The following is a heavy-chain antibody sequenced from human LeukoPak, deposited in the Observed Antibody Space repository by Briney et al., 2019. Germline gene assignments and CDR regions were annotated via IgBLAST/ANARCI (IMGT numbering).Heavy chain of an antibody. J-gene: IGHJ4*02. V-gene: IGHV3-23*01. CDR3: AKSLNYYDSSGYYGALDY. D-gene: IGHD3-22*01. CDR1: GFPFSMYA. CDR2: ISGSGGST. Sequence: PGGSLRLSCAASGFPFSMYAMNWVRQAPGKGLEWVSAISGSGGSTYYADSVKGRFTISRDNSKNTLYLQMNSLRAEDTAVYYCAKSLNYYDSSGYYGALDYWGQGTLVTVSS.